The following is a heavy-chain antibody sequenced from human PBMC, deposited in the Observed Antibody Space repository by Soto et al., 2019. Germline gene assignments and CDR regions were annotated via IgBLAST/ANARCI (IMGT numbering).Heavy chain of an antibody. CDR1: GFTFSHYT. CDR2: ISPSSTYI. CDR3: VRGPRSGSDNGMDV. J-gene: IGHJ6*02. V-gene: IGHV3-21*02. D-gene: IGHD1-26*01. Sequence: EVQLVDSGGGLVKPGGSLRLSCAGSGFTFSHYTFNWVRQAPGKGLEWVSSISPSSTYINYADSMKGRLTISRDNDKNSLYLQMKSLTAEETGIYYCVRGPRSGSDNGMDVWGQGTTVTVSS.